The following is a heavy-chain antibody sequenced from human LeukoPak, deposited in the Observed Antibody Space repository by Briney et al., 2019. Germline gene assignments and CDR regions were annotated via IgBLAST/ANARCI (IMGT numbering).Heavy chain of an antibody. J-gene: IGHJ4*02. CDR2: INTDGSST. V-gene: IGHV3-74*01. D-gene: IGHD6-19*01. CDR3: ARESSGWYSAHFDY. CDR1: GFTFSSYW. Sequence: GGSLRLSCAASGFTFSSYWMHWVRQAPGKGLVWVSRINTDGSSTSYADSVKRRFTFSRDNAKNTLYLQMNSLRAEDTAVYYCARESSGWYSAHFDYWGQGTLVTVSS.